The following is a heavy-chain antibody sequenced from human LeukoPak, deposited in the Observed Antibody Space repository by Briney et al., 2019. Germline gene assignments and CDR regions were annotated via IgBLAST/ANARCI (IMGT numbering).Heavy chain of an antibody. CDR1: GFTFSSYS. V-gene: IGHV3-21*01. CDR3: ARDEWGDAFDI. J-gene: IGHJ3*02. D-gene: IGHD1-26*01. Sequence: GGSLRLSCAASGFTFSSYSLNWVRQAPGKGLEWVSSISSSSSYIHSADSVRGRFTISRDNAKNSLFLQMNSLRAEDTAVYYCARDEWGDAFDIWGQGTMVTVFS. CDR2: ISSSSSYI.